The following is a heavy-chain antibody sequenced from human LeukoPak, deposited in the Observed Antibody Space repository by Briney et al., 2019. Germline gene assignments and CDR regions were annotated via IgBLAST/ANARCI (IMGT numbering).Heavy chain of an antibody. V-gene: IGHV3-53*01. CDR1: GFTVSSGY. CDR2: IHSAGST. Sequence: PGGSLRLSCAASGFTVSSGYMSWVRQAPGKGLEWVSVIHSAGSTYYADSVKGRFAISRDNSKNTLYVQMNSLRAEDTAVYYCARMSPMNAFEIWGQGTMVTVSS. CDR3: ARMSPMNAFEI. J-gene: IGHJ3*02.